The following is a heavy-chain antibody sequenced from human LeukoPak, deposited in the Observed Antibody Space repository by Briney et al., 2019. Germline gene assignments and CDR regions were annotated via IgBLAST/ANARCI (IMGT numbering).Heavy chain of an antibody. CDR1: RFTFSNYW. V-gene: IGHV3-33*08. CDR2: IWFDGSNK. CDR3: ARVVSYYGSSYRLLDL. D-gene: IGHD3-10*01. J-gene: IGHJ2*01. Sequence: PGGSLRLSCAASRFTFSNYWMSWVRQAPGKGLEWVALIWFDGSNKHYADSVKGRFTISRDNSKNTMYLQMDSLRAEDTAVYYCARVVSYYGSSYRLLDLWGRGTLVTVSS.